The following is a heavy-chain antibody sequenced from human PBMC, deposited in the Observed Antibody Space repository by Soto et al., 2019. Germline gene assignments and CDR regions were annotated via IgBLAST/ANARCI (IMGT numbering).Heavy chain of an antibody. J-gene: IGHJ3*02. CDR3: ARDLGAVRGAYDAFDI. D-gene: IGHD3-10*01. CDR2: IYYSGST. Sequence: SETLSLTCTVSGGSISSGGYYWSWIRQHPGKSLEWIGYIYYSGSTYYNPSLKSRVTISVDTSKNQFSLKLGSVTAADTAVYYCARDLGAVRGAYDAFDIWGQGTMVTVSS. V-gene: IGHV4-31*03. CDR1: GGSISSGGYY.